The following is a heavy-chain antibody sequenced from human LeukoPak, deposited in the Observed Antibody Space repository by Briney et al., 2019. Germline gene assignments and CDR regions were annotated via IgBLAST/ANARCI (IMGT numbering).Heavy chain of an antibody. J-gene: IGHJ4*02. CDR1: GYSISSGYY. Sequence: SETLSLTCTVSGYSISSGYYWGWIRQPPGKGLEWIGEIYHSGTTNSNPSLKSRVTISVDKTKNQFSLSLTSVTAADTAVYYCARHIAIAGLRGFDYWGQGTLVTVSS. D-gene: IGHD6-13*01. CDR3: ARHIAIAGLRGFDY. CDR2: IYHSGTT. V-gene: IGHV4-38-2*02.